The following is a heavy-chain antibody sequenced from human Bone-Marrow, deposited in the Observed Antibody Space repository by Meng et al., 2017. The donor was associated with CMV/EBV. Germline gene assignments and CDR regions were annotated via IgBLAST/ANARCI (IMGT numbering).Heavy chain of an antibody. V-gene: IGHV3-48*03. J-gene: IGHJ4*02. CDR1: GFTFSSYE. Sequence: GESLKISCAASGFTFSSYEMNWVRRAPGKGLEWVSYISSSGSSIYYADSVKGRFTMSRDNAKNSLYLQMNSLRAEDTAVYYCARDPIRGSSSTSRVFDYWGQGTRVTGSS. CDR3: ARDPIRGSSSTSRVFDY. CDR2: ISSSGSSI. D-gene: IGHD6-6*01.